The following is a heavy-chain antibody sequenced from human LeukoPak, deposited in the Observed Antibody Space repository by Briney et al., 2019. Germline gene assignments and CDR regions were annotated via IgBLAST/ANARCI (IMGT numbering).Heavy chain of an antibody. D-gene: IGHD1-26*01. CDR2: INPNSGGT. V-gene: IGHV1-2*02. J-gene: IGHJ4*02. CDR1: GYTFTGYY. Sequence: ASVKVSCKASGYTFTGYYMHWVRQAPGQGLEWMGWINPNSGGTNYAQKFQGRVTMTRDTSISTAYMELSRLRSDDTAVYYGARGATTWELLNYWGQGTLVTVSS. CDR3: ARGATTWELLNY.